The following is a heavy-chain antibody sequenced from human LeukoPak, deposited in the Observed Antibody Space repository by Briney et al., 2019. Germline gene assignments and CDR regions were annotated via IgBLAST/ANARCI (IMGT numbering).Heavy chain of an antibody. V-gene: IGHV4-39*01. CDR3: ARQLGSGWYGDRYSQH. Sequence: KTSETLSLTCTVSGGSISSSSFYCGWIRQPPGKGLEWIGSIYYSGTTYYKPSLKSRVTISVDRSKNQFSLNLSSVTAADTAVYYCARQLGSGWYGDRYSQHWGQGTLVTVSS. CDR2: IYYSGTT. CDR1: GGSISSSSFY. J-gene: IGHJ1*01. D-gene: IGHD6-19*01.